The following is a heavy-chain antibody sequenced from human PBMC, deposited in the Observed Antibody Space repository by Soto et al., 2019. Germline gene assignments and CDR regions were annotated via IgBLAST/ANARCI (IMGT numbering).Heavy chain of an antibody. Sequence: PGGSLRLSCAASGFTLSSYAMSWVRQAPGKGLEWVSAISGSGGSTYYADSVKGRFTISRDNSKNTLYLQMNSLRAEDTAAYYCAKDNVKWELPPSYFGYWGQGTLVTVSS. D-gene: IGHD1-26*01. CDR3: AKDNVKWELPPSYFGY. J-gene: IGHJ4*02. CDR2: ISGSGGST. CDR1: GFTLSSYA. V-gene: IGHV3-23*01.